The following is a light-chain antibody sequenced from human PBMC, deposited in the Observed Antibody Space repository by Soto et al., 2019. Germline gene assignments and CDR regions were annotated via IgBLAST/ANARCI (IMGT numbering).Light chain of an antibody. CDR2: EGS. V-gene: IGLV2-23*03. CDR1: SSDVGSYNL. CDR3: CSYAGSSTFV. Sequence: QLVLTQPASVSGSPGQSITISCTGTSSDVGSYNLVSWYQQHPGKAPKLMIYEGSKRPSGVSNRFSGSKSGNTASLTISGLQAEDEADYYCCSYAGSSTFVFGGGTKVTVL. J-gene: IGLJ2*01.